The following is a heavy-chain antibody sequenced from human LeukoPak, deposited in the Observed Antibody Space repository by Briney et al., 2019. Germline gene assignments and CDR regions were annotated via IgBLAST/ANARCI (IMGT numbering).Heavy chain of an antibody. Sequence: ASVKVSCKAFGFSLTNNYMHWVRQAPGQGLEWMGYMRPTDAYTGYAPKFQGRVTVTRDTSTNTLYMELSSLGSDDTAVYYCARGGVTIFGVDTAGYWGQGTLVTVSS. J-gene: IGHJ4*02. V-gene: IGHV1-46*01. CDR3: ARGGVTIFGVDTAGY. CDR1: GFSLTNNY. CDR2: MRPTDAYT. D-gene: IGHD3-3*01.